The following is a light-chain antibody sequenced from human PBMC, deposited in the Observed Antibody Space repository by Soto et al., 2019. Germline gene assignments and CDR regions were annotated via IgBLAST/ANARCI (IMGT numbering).Light chain of an antibody. CDR3: SSYTTSYFYV. J-gene: IGLJ1*01. CDR2: GVK. V-gene: IGLV2-14*01. Sequence: QSVLTQPASLSGSPVQSITISCTGIGRDIGAYNYVSWYQQHPGKAPKLIIYGVKNRPSGVSNRFSASKSAFTASLTISGLQAEDEADYYCSSYTTSYFYVFGPGTKVTVL. CDR1: GRDIGAYNY.